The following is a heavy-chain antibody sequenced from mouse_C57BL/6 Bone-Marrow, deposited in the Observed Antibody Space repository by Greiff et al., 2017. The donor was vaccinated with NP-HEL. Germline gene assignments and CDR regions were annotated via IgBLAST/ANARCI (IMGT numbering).Heavy chain of an antibody. D-gene: IGHD2-4*01. CDR3: ARHIYYDYDWFAY. CDR2: ISSGGSYT. V-gene: IGHV5-6*02. J-gene: IGHJ3*01. Sequence: DVKLVESGGDLVKPGGSLKLSCAASGFTFSSYGMSWVRQTPDKRLEWVATISSGGSYTYYPDSVKGRFTISRDNAKNTLYLQMSSLKSEDTAMYYCARHIYYDYDWFAYWGQGTLVTVSA. CDR1: GFTFSSYG.